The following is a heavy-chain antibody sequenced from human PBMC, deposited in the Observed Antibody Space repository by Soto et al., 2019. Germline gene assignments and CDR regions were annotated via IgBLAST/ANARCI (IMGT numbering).Heavy chain of an antibody. V-gene: IGHV3-9*01. CDR3: AKAFLGGSGSYHYYYMDV. J-gene: IGHJ6*03. CDR1: GFTFDDYA. Sequence: GGSLRLSCAASGFTFDDYAMHWVRQAPGKGLEWVSGISWNSGSIGYADSVKGRFTISRDNAKNSLYLQMNSLRAEDTALYYCAKAFLGGSGSYHYYYMDVWGKGTTVTVSS. CDR2: ISWNSGSI. D-gene: IGHD3-10*01.